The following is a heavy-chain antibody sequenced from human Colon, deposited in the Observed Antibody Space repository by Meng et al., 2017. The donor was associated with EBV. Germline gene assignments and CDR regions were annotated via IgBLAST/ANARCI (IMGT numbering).Heavy chain of an antibody. CDR2: TYYRSKWYD. CDR3: ARETTGGYYFDY. J-gene: IGHJ4*02. Sequence: QVQLHQSGPGLVRPPQTLSLTCAVSGDSVSSNTAAWNWIRQSPSRGLEWLGRTYYRSKWYDDYALSVKSRLTINPDTSKNQFSLQLNSVTPEDTAVYFCARETTGGYYFDYWGQGTLVTVSS. V-gene: IGHV6-1*01. D-gene: IGHD1-1*01. CDR1: GDSVSSNTAA.